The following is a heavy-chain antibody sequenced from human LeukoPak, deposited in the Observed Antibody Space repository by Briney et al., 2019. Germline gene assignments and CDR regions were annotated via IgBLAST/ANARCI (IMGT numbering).Heavy chain of an antibody. V-gene: IGHV3-21*01. CDR3: ARVPLGYYFDY. CDR1: GFTFSSYS. D-gene: IGHD3-16*01. J-gene: IGHJ4*02. CDR2: ISSSSSYI. Sequence: GGSLRLSCAASGFTFSSYSMNWVRQAPGKGLEWVSSISSSSSYIYYADSVKGRLTISRDNAKNSLYLQMNSLRAEDTAVYYCARVPLGYYFDYWGQGTLVTVSS.